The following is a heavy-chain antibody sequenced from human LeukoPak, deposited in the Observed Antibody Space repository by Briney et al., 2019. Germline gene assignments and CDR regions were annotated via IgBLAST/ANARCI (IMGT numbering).Heavy chain of an antibody. D-gene: IGHD4-11*01. J-gene: IGHJ4*02. V-gene: IGHV4-59*08. Sequence: AETLTLTCTASGGSISNYYWSWIRQPPGEGLEWMGYIYYSGSNNYNPSLKSRATISIDTSKNQFSLNLTSVTAADTAAYYCARGGLGGITAYSNYLFDYWGQGTLVTVSS. CDR3: ARGGLGGITAYSNYLFDY. CDR2: IYYSGSN. CDR1: GGSISNYY.